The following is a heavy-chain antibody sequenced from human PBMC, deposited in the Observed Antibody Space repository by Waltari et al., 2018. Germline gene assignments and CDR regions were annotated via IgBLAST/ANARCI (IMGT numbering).Heavy chain of an antibody. CDR2: ISYDGSNK. V-gene: IGHV3-30*01. CDR3: ARGLRSPGNYGMDV. D-gene: IGHD4-17*01. CDR1: GFTFSSYA. Sequence: QVQLVESGGGVVQPGRSLRLSCAASGFTFSSYALHWVRQAPGKGLEWVAVISYDGSNKYYADSVKGRFTISRDNSKNTLYLQMNSLRAEDTAVYYCARGLRSPGNYGMDVWGQGTTVTVSS. J-gene: IGHJ6*02.